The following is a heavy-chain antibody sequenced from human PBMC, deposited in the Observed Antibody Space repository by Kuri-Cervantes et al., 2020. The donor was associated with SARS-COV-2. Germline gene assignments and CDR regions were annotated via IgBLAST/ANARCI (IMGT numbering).Heavy chain of an antibody. CDR2: ISAYNGNT. V-gene: IGHV1-18*04. CDR3: ARGPVEMATTAPFDY. Sequence: ASVKVSCKASGYTFTSYGISWVRQAPGQGLEWMGWISAYNGNTNYAQKLQGRVTITADKSTSTAYMELSSLRSEDTAVYYCARGPVEMATTAPFDYWGQGTLVTVSS. D-gene: IGHD5-24*01. CDR1: GYTFTSYG. J-gene: IGHJ4*02.